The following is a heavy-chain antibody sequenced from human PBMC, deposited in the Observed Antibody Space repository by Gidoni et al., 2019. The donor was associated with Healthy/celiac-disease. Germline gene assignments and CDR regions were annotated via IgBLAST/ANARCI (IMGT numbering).Heavy chain of an antibody. CDR3: ARDLVDTAMETIEDY. J-gene: IGHJ4*02. CDR2: IIPILGTE. V-gene: IGHV1-69*01. D-gene: IGHD5-18*01. CDR1: GGTFSSYA. Sequence: QVQLVQSGAEVKKPGSSVKVSCKASGGTFSSYAISLVRQAPGQGLEWMGGIIPILGTENYAQKFQGRVTITADESTSTAYMELSSLRSEDTAVYYCARDLVDTAMETIEDYWGQGTLVTVSS.